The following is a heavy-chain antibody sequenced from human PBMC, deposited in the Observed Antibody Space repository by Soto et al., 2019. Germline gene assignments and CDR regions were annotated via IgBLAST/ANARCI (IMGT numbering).Heavy chain of an antibody. V-gene: IGHV4-30-4*01. CDR1: GGSISSGDCY. J-gene: IGHJ5*02. Sequence: SETLSLSCTVSGGSISSGDCYWSWIPQPPGKGLEWIGYTYYSGSTYYNPSLQNRLTISVDTSKNQFSLKLSSVTAADTAVYYCARDGGDTAMGPNWFDPWGQGTLVTVSS. D-gene: IGHD5-18*01. CDR2: TYYSGST. CDR3: ARDGGDTAMGPNWFDP.